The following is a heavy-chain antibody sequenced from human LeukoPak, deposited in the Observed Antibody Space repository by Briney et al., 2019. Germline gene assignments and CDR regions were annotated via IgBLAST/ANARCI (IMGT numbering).Heavy chain of an antibody. V-gene: IGHV1-18*01. Sequence: ASVKVSCKASGYTFTSYGISWVRQAPGQGLEWMGWISAYNGNTNYAQKLQGRVTMTTDTSTSKAYMELRSLRSDDTAVYYCARAIEVGALHAFDIWGQGTMVTVSS. CDR1: GYTFTSYG. D-gene: IGHD1-26*01. CDR2: ISAYNGNT. J-gene: IGHJ3*02. CDR3: ARAIEVGALHAFDI.